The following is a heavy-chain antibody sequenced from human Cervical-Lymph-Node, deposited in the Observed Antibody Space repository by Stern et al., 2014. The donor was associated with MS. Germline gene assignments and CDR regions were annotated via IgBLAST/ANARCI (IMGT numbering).Heavy chain of an antibody. CDR1: GYSFTTYW. Sequence: VQLVESGAEVKKPGESLKISCKGSGYSFTTYWIVWVRQMPGKGLEWMGIIYPGDSDTRYSPSFQGQVSISADKSITTAYLQWSSLKASDTAMYYCARRGVAEGDDWFDPWGQGTLVTVSS. CDR2: IYPGDSDT. D-gene: IGHD3-10*01. CDR3: ARRGVAEGDDWFDP. J-gene: IGHJ5*02. V-gene: IGHV5-51*01.